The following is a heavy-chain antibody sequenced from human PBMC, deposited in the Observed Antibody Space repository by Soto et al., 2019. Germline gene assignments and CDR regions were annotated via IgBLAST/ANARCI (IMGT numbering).Heavy chain of an antibody. D-gene: IGHD4-17*01. Sequence: VGSLRPSCAASGFTFRRDGMSWVRQAPGKGLEWVSLITDNGGSTYYADSVKGRFTISRDNTKNTLFLQMNSLRAEDTAVYYCAKERATTTAFDYWGQGALVTVSS. CDR2: ITDNGGST. CDR1: GFTFRRDG. J-gene: IGHJ4*02. CDR3: AKERATTTAFDY. V-gene: IGHV3-23*01.